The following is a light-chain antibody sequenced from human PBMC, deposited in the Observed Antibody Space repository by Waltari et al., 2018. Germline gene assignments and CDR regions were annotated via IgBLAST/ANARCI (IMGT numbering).Light chain of an antibody. J-gene: IGLJ7*01. CDR3: GTWDSSLSGAV. CDR1: SSNIGNNY. Sequence: QSVLTQPPSVSAAPGQRVTISCSGGSSNIGNNYVSWYRQFPGTAPKLLIYEDNGRPSGVPGLFSGSKSGTSATLDITGLQAGDEADYYCGTWDSSLSGAVFGGGTHLTVL. CDR2: EDN. V-gene: IGLV1-51*02.